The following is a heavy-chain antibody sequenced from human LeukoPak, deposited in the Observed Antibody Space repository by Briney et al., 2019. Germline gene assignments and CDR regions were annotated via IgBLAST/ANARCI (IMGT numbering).Heavy chain of an antibody. CDR1: GYTFTSYG. CDR3: ARDPGGSQGYWYFDL. CDR2: IIPIFGTA. J-gene: IGHJ2*01. Sequence: GASVKVSCKASGYTFTSYGISWVRQAPGQGLEWMGGIIPIFGTANYAQKFQGRVTITADKSTSTADMELSSLRSEDTAVYYCARDPGGSQGYWYFDLWGRGTLVTVSS. D-gene: IGHD1-26*01. V-gene: IGHV1-69*06.